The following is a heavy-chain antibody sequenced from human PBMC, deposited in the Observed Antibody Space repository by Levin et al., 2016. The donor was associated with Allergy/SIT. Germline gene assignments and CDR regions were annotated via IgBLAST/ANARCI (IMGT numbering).Heavy chain of an antibody. V-gene: IGHV3-33*05. CDR3: ARALVAVAGVFDY. D-gene: IGHD6-19*01. CDR2: ISYDGSNK. J-gene: IGHJ4*02. Sequence: WIRQPPGKGLEWVAVISYDGSNKYYADSVKGRFTISRDNAKNSLYLQMNSLRAEDTALYYCARALVAVAGVFDYWGQGTLVTVSS.